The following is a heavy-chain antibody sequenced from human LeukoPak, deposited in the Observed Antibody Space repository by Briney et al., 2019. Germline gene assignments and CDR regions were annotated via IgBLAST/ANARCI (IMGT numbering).Heavy chain of an antibody. J-gene: IGHJ4*02. CDR1: GCTFGDYA. CDR3: TRRYFDTPLN. Sequence: GGSLRLSCTASGCTFGDYAMSWVRQAPGKGLEWVGFIRSKAYGGTTEYAASVKGRFTISRDDSRSIAYLQMNSLKTEDTAVYYCTRRYFDTPLNWGQGTLVTVSS. CDR2: IRSKAYGGTT. V-gene: IGHV3-49*04. D-gene: IGHD3-9*01.